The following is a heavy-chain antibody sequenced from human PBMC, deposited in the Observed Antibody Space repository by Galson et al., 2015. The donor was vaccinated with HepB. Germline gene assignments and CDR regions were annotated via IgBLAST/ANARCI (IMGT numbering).Heavy chain of an antibody. D-gene: IGHD2-2*01. J-gene: IGHJ4*02. CDR3: ARVGRGYCSTTDCYYYFDY. CDR1: GDSVSSNSAA. CDR2: TYYRSKWYN. V-gene: IGHV6-1*01. Sequence: CAISGDSVSSNSAAWHWIRQSPSRGLEWLGRTYYRSKWYNDYAVSVKSRTTVNPDTSKNQFSLHLNSVTPEDTAVYYCARVGRGYCSTTDCYYYFDYWGQGALVTVSS.